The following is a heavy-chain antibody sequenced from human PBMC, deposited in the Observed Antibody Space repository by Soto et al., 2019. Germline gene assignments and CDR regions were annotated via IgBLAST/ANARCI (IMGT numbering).Heavy chain of an antibody. CDR2: ISYDGSDK. CDR3: AKSGDFSRPPFDN. V-gene: IGHV3-30*18. D-gene: IGHD2-21*01. CDR1: GFTFRSFG. Sequence: GGSLRLSCAASGFTFRSFGMHWVRQAPGKGLEWVAVISYDGSDKYYADSVKGRFTISADSSNNTLYLQMNSLRAEDTAVYYCAKSGDFSRPPFDNWGRGTLVTVSS. J-gene: IGHJ4*02.